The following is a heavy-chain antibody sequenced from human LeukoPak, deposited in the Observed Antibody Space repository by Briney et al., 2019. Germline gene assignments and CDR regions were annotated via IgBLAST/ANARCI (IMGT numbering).Heavy chain of an antibody. D-gene: IGHD3-3*01. J-gene: IGHJ4*02. CDR1: GYTFTGYY. V-gene: IGHV1-2*02. Sequence: ASVKLSCKASGYTFTGYYMHWVRQAPGQGLEWMGWINPDSGATNYAQTFQDSVTMTGDTSISTAYMEMNRLTSDDTAVYYCARGVAMPAFGAHFWGQGTLVTVSS. CDR3: ARGVAMPAFGAHF. CDR2: INPDSGAT.